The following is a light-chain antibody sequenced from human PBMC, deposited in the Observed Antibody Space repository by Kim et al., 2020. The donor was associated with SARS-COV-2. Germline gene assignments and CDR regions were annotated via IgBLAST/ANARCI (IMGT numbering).Light chain of an antibody. CDR3: QQSRSPMYT. J-gene: IGKJ2*01. CDR2: KAS. Sequence: SASVGNIVTITFRASQSISIWLAWYQQKPGKAPKLLISKASGLESWVPSRFSGSGSGTEFTLTISSLQPDDFITYYCQQSRSPMYTFGQGTKLQI. CDR1: QSISIW. V-gene: IGKV1-5*03.